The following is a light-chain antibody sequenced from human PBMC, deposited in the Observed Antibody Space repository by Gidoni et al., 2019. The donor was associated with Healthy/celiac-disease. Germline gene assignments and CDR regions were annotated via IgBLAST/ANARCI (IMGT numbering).Light chain of an antibody. CDR3: QQRSNWPPFT. Sequence: EIVLTQSPATLSLSPGERATLSCRASQSVSSYLAWYQQKPGQAPRLLIYDASNRATGIPARFSGSGSGTDFTLTIRSLEPEDFAVYYCQQRSNWPPFTFGPXTKVDIK. V-gene: IGKV3-11*01. CDR2: DAS. CDR1: QSVSSY. J-gene: IGKJ3*01.